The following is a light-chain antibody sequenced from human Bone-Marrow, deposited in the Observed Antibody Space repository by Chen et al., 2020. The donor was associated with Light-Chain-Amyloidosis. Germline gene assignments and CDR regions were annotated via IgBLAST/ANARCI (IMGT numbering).Light chain of an antibody. CDR3: SSSATSNTWV. V-gene: IGLV2-14*03. Sequence: QSALTKPASVSGSPGQSITVSCTGASSDVSWYQQHPGKAPKLVIYDVINRPSGVSSRFSGSKSGNTASLTISGLQAEDEADYFCSSSATSNTWVFGGGTKLTVL. CDR2: DVI. J-gene: IGLJ3*02. CDR1: SSDV.